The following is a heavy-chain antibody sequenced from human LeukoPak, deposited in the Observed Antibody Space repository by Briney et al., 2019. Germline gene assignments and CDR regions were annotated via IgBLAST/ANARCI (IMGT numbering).Heavy chain of an antibody. CDR2: IYNSGST. D-gene: IGHD6-19*01. CDR1: GGSISNYY. Sequence: SETLSLTCNVSGGSISNYYWSWIRQPPGKGLEWVGYIYNSGSTNYNPSLSSRVTMSVDTSKNQFSLKLSSVTAADTAVYYCARGDNGGWYVGYWGQGTLVTVSS. J-gene: IGHJ4*02. CDR3: ARGDNGGWYVGY. V-gene: IGHV4-59*01.